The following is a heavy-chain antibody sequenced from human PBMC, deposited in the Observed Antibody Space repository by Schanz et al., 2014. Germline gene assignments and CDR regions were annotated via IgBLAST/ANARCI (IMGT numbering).Heavy chain of an antibody. CDR3: TTFNNRDALYI. D-gene: IGHD1-20*01. CDR2: IENNANGATT. J-gene: IGHJ3*02. Sequence: EVRLVESGGGLVEPGGSLRLSCSGSGFTFSEVYMSWVPQAPGKGLEWVGRIENNANGATTDYAAPVKGRFTVSRDDSRNTLYLQMNTLRTDDTALYYCTTFNNRDALYIWGQGTMVSVSS. CDR1: GFTFSEVY. V-gene: IGHV3-15*04.